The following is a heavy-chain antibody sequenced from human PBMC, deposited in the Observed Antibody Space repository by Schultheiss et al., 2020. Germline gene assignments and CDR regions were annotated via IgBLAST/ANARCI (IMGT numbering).Heavy chain of an antibody. CDR3: ARDRIPTPPNYYYYYGMDV. Sequence: GGSLRLSCAASGFTFSSYGMHWVRQAPGKGLEWVAVIWYDGSNKYYADSVKGRFTISRDNSKNTVYLQMNSLGAEDTAVYYCARDRIPTPPNYYYYYGMDVWGQGTTVTVSS. V-gene: IGHV3-33*08. CDR2: IWYDGSNK. J-gene: IGHJ6*02. CDR1: GFTFSSYG.